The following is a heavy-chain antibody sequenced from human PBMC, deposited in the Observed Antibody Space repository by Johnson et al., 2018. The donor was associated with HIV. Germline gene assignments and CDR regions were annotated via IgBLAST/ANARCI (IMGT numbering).Heavy chain of an antibody. Sequence: VQLMESGGGVVRPGGSLRLSCAASGFTFDDYGMSWVRQAPGKGLEWVSGINWNGGSTGYADSVRGRFTVSRDSAKNSLYLQMNSLRAEDTALYYCARDYDCGGDCYPSGAFDIWGQGTMVTVSS. CDR2: INWNGGST. CDR1: GFTFDDYG. CDR3: ARDYDCGGDCYPSGAFDI. D-gene: IGHD2-21*02. J-gene: IGHJ3*02. V-gene: IGHV3-20*04.